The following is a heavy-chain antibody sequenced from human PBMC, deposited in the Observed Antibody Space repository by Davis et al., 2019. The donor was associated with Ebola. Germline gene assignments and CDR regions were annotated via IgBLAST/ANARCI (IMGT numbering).Heavy chain of an antibody. V-gene: IGHV3-30*02. CDR2: IRYDGSNK. D-gene: IGHD5-18*01. CDR3: AKDRRDTASFDY. J-gene: IGHJ4*02. Sequence: GESLKISCAASGFTFSSYGIHWVRQAPGKGLEWVAFIRYDGSNKYYADSVKGRFTISRDNSKNTLYLQMNSLRAEDTAVYYCAKDRRDTASFDYWGQGTLVTVSS. CDR1: GFTFSSYG.